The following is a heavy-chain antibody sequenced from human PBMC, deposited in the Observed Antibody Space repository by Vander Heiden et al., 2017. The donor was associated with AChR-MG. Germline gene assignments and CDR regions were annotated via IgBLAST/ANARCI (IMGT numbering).Heavy chain of an antibody. CDR2: ISSSSSTI. Sequence: EVQLVESGGGLVQPGGSLRLSCAASGFTFRSYSMNWVRQAPGKGLEWVSYISSSSSTIYYADSVKGRFTISRDNAKNSLYLQMNSLRDEDTAVYYCASLILTDPKYYYYYYGMDVWGQGTTVTVSS. J-gene: IGHJ6*02. V-gene: IGHV3-48*02. CDR3: ASLILTDPKYYYYYYGMDV. D-gene: IGHD3-9*01. CDR1: GFTFRSYS.